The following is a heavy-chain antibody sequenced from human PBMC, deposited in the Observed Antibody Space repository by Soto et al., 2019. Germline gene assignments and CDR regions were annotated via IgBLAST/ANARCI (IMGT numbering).Heavy chain of an antibody. D-gene: IGHD3-10*01. V-gene: IGHV1-18*01. J-gene: IGHJ6*02. Sequence: QVQLVQSGVEVREPGASVKVSCKAVRYIFTNYGVSWVRQAPGQGLEWMGWITTYNGNTEYAQKFQGRVTMTTDASTSTAYKELGSLRSDDTAIYYCARALTGYGMDVWGQGTTVTVSS. CDR3: ARALTGYGMDV. CDR1: RYIFTNYG. CDR2: ITTYNGNT.